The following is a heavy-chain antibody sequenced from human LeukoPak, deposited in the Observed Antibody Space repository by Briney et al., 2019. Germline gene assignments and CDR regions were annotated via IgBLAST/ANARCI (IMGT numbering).Heavy chain of an antibody. CDR2: IWYDGSNK. CDR1: GFTFSSYG. V-gene: IGHV3-33*06. D-gene: IGHD3-3*01. CDR3: AKDFEYYDFWSGYRYGMDV. Sequence: PGGSLRLSCAASGFTFSSYGMHWVRQAPGKGLEWVAVIWYDGSNKYYADSVKGRFTISRDNSKNTLYLQMNSLRAEDTAVYYCAKDFEYYDFWSGYRYGMDVWGQGTTVTVSS. J-gene: IGHJ6*02.